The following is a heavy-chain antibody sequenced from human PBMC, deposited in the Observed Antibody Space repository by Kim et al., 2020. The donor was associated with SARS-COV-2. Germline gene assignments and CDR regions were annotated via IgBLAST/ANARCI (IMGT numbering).Heavy chain of an antibody. V-gene: IGHV4-4*02. J-gene: IGHJ5*01. Sequence: SETLSLTCAVSGGSIISTNSWTWVRQPPGKGLEWIGEIHHSGSTDYNPSLKSRITISVDKSKNQFSLRLTSVTAADTAVYYCARVSGRAVTGVFTEDNYFDSWGQGTLVTVTS. CDR3: ARVSGRAVTGVFTEDNYFDS. CDR1: GGSIISTNS. D-gene: IGHD6-19*01. CDR2: IHHSGST.